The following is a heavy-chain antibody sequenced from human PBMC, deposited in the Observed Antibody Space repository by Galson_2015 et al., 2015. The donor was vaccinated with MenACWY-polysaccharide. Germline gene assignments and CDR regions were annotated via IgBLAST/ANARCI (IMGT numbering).Heavy chain of an antibody. J-gene: IGHJ6*02. Sequence: SLRLSCAASGFTFSSYHMNWVRQAPGKGLEWVSYISSGSSTIYYADSVKGRFTISRDNAKNSLYLQMNSLRVEDTAVYYCARFEAYYYGMDVWGQGTTVTVSS. V-gene: IGHV3-48*01. CDR3: ARFEAYYYGMDV. CDR1: GFTFSSYH. CDR2: ISSGSSTI.